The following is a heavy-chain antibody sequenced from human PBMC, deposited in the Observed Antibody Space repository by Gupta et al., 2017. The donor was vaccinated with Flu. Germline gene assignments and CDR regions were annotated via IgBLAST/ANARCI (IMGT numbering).Heavy chain of an antibody. CDR1: GGSFSGYY. V-gene: IGHV4-34*01. CDR2: INHSGST. D-gene: IGHD1-1*01. Sequence: QVQLQQWGAGLLKPSETLSLTCAVYGGSFSGYYWSWIRQPPGKGLEWIGEINHSGSTNYNPSLKSRVTISVDTSKNQFSLKLSSVTAADTAVYYCAKILDPRRPDAFDIWGQGTMVTVSS. CDR3: AKILDPRRPDAFDI. J-gene: IGHJ3*02.